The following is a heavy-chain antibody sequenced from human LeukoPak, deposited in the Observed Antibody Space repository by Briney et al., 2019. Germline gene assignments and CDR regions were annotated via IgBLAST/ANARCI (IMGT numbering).Heavy chain of an antibody. V-gene: IGHV4-34*01. CDR3: ARDTKSGRRRLYFDL. CDR1: GGSFNGYY. Sequence: SETLSLTCAVYGGSFNGYYWSWIRQPPGKGLEWIGEIDHSGSTNYNLSLKSRVTMSIDTSKDQFSLKLSSVTAADTAVYYCARDTKSGRRRLYFDLWGRGTLVTVSS. CDR2: IDHSGST. D-gene: IGHD1-1*01. J-gene: IGHJ2*01.